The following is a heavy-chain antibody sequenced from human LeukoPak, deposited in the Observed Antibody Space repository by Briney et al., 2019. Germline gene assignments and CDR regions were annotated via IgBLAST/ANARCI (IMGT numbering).Heavy chain of an antibody. CDR2: IYYSGST. Sequence: SETLSLTCTVSGGSVSSGSYYWSWIRQPPGKGLECIGYIYYSGSTNYNPSLKSRVTISVDTSKNQFSLKLSSVTAADTAVYYCARDILGSGIINVPYAFDIWGQGTMVTVSS. D-gene: IGHD3-10*01. CDR3: ARDILGSGIINVPYAFDI. J-gene: IGHJ3*02. CDR1: GGSVSSGSYY. V-gene: IGHV4-61*01.